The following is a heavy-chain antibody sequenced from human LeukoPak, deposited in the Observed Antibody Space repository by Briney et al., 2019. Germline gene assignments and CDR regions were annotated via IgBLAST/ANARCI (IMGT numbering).Heavy chain of an antibody. D-gene: IGHD3-22*01. Sequence: QPGRSLRLSCAASGFTFSSYGMHWVRQAPGKGLEWVAVIWYDGSNKYYADSVKGRFTISRDNAKHTLYLQMNSLRAEDTAVYYCARDAPPPPYYYDSSGYYYDIVQHGFDYWGQGTLVTVSS. CDR3: ARDAPPPPYYYDSSGYYYDIVQHGFDY. CDR2: IWYDGSNK. V-gene: IGHV3-33*01. CDR1: GFTFSSYG. J-gene: IGHJ4*02.